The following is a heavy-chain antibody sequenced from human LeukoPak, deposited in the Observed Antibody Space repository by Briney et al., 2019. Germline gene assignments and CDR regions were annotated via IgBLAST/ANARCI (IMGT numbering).Heavy chain of an antibody. CDR2: IYYSGST. D-gene: IGHD5-18*01. V-gene: IGHV4-30-4*08. CDR3: ALTAMAAYDAFDI. J-gene: IGHJ3*02. Sequence: SQTLSLTCTVSGGSISSGDYYWSWIRQPPGKGLEWIGYIYYSGSTYYNPSLKSRVTISVDTSKNQFSLKLSSVTAADTAVYYCALTAMAAYDAFDIWGQGTMVTVSS. CDR1: GGSISSGDYY.